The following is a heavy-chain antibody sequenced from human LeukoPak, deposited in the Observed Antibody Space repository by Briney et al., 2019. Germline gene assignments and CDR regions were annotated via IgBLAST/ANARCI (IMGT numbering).Heavy chain of an antibody. CDR2: ISSSSSYI. J-gene: IGHJ3*02. CDR3: ARVRITMIVVVITPI. V-gene: IGHV3-21*01. CDR1: GFTFSSYS. D-gene: IGHD3-22*01. Sequence: GGSLRLSCAASGFTFSSYSMNWVRQAPGKGLEWVSSISSSSSYIYYADSVKGRFTISRDNSKNTLYLQMNSLRAEDTAVYYCARVRITMIVVVITPIWGQGTMVTVSS.